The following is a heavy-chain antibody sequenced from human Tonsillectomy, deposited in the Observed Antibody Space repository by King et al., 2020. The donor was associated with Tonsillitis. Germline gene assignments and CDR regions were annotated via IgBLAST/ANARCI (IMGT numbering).Heavy chain of an antibody. CDR2: INPNSGGT. CDR1: GYTFTGYY. V-gene: IGHV1-2*02. J-gene: IGHJ5*02. Sequence: QLVQSGAEVKKPGASVKVSCKASGYTFTGYYMHWVRQAPGQGLEWMGWINPNSGGTNYAQKFQGRVTMTRDTSISTAFMELSRLRSDDTAVYYCAGDFFDYGDRGENWFDPWGQGTLVTVSS. CDR3: AGDFFDYGDRGENWFDP. D-gene: IGHD4-17*01.